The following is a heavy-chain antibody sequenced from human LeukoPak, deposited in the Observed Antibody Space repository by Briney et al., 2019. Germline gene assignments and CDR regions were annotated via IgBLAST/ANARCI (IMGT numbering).Heavy chain of an antibody. Sequence: PGRSLRLSCAASGFTFSSYGTHWVRQAPGKGLEWVAVIWYDGSNKYYADSVKGRFTISRDNSKNTLYLQMNSLRAEDTAVYYCAREQEEWELLYYFDYWGQGTLVTVSS. D-gene: IGHD1-26*01. CDR2: IWYDGSNK. CDR3: AREQEEWELLYYFDY. J-gene: IGHJ4*02. V-gene: IGHV3-33*01. CDR1: GFTFSSYG.